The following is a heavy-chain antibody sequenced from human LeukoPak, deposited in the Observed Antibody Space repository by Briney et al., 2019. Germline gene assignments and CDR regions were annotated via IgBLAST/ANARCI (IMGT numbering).Heavy chain of an antibody. CDR3: ARADSDFWSGYYPPGY. Sequence: AGGSLRLSCAASGFTLSSYGMSWVRQAPGKGLEWVSTISGSGGSAYYADSVKGRLTISRDNSNNTLYLQMNSLRAEDTAVYYCARADSDFWSGYYPPGYWGQGALVTVSS. CDR1: GFTLSSYG. CDR2: ISGSGGSA. D-gene: IGHD3-3*01. J-gene: IGHJ4*02. V-gene: IGHV3-23*01.